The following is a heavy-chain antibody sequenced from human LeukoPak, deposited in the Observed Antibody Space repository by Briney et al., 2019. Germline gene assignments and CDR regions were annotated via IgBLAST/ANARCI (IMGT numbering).Heavy chain of an antibody. Sequence: QAGRSLRLSCAVSGFTFSNYAMHWVRQAPGKGLEWVTVIPYNGSNKSYADSVKGRFTISRDNSKNTLYLQMSSLRAEDTAVYYCARDLSSSWYYIDVWGKGTTVTVSS. CDR1: GFTFSNYA. CDR2: IPYNGSNK. D-gene: IGHD6-13*01. CDR3: ARDLSSSWYYIDV. J-gene: IGHJ6*03. V-gene: IGHV3-30*04.